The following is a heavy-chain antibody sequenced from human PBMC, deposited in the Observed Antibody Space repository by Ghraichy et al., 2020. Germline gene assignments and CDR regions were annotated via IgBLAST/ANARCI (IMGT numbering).Heavy chain of an antibody. D-gene: IGHD1-26*01. CDR1: GYTFTGYY. J-gene: IGHJ4*02. CDR3: ARVWDGGSYSFDN. CDR2: INPKSGGT. V-gene: IGHV1-2*02. Sequence: ASVKVSCKASGYTFTGYYMHWVRQAPGQGLEWMGWINPKSGGTNYAQKFQGRVTMTRETSISTAYMELSRLRSDDTAVYSCARVWDGGSYSFDNWGQGTLVTVSS.